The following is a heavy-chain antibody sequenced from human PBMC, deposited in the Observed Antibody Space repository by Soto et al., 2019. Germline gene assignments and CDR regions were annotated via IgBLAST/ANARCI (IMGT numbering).Heavy chain of an antibody. D-gene: IGHD3-22*01. J-gene: IGHJ3*02. V-gene: IGHV1-69*13. CDR3: ARDRVEVLYDSSGPDAFDI. CDR1: GGTFSSYA. CDR2: IIPIFGTA. Sequence: ASVKVSCKASGGTFSSYAISWVRQAPGQGLEWMGGIIPIFGTANYAQKFQGRVTITADESTSTAYMELSSLRSEDTAVYYCARDRVEVLYDSSGPDAFDIWGQGTMVTVSS.